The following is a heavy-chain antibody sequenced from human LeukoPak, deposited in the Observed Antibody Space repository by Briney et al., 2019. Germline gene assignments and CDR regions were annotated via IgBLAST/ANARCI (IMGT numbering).Heavy chain of an antibody. CDR3: ARDTYYYGSGSYMY. Sequence: PSQTLSLTCSVFGGSISSGNSCWGWIRQPAGKGLEWIGRIYSSGSTSYNPSLESRVTISVDTSKNQFSLKLSSVTAADTAVYYCARDTYYYGSGSYMYWGQGTLVTVSS. V-gene: IGHV4-61*02. D-gene: IGHD3-10*01. J-gene: IGHJ4*02. CDR1: GGSISSGNSC. CDR2: IYSSGST.